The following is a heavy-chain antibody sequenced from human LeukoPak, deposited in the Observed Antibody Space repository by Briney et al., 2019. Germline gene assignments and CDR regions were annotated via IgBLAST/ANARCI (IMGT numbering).Heavy chain of an antibody. J-gene: IGHJ2*01. Sequence: PSETLSLTCTVSGGSISSYYWSWIRQPPGKGLEWIGYIYYSGSTNYNPSLKSRVTISVDTSKNQFPLKLSSVTAADTAVYYCARADWGFGNFDLWGRGTLVTVSS. CDR2: IYYSGST. V-gene: IGHV4-59*01. CDR3: ARADWGFGNFDL. D-gene: IGHD7-27*01. CDR1: GGSISSYY.